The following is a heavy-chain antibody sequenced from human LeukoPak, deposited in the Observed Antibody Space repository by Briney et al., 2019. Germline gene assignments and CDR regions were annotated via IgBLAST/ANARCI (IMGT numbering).Heavy chain of an antibody. CDR3: ARSAPSPPGL. CDR2: ISWNSGSI. CDR1: GFTFSSYA. J-gene: IGHJ2*01. V-gene: IGHV3-9*01. Sequence: GGSLRLSCAASGFTFSSYAMSWVRQAPGKGLEWVSGISWNSGSIGYADSVKGRFTISRDNAKNTLYLQMNSLRAEDTAVYYCARSAPSPPGLWGRGTLVTVSS.